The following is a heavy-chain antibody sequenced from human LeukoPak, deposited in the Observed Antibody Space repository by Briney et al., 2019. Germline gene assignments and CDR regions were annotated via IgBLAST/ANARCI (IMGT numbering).Heavy chain of an antibody. V-gene: IGHV3-11*03. Sequence: GSLRLSCAASGFTFSDYYMSWIRQAPGKGLEWVSYISSSSSYTNYADSVKGRFTISRDNAKNSLYLQMNSLRAEDTAVYYCAAPAMVRAPWGQGTLVAVSS. CDR2: ISSSSSYT. CDR1: GFTFSDYY. J-gene: IGHJ5*02. CDR3: AAPAMVRAP. D-gene: IGHD3-10*01.